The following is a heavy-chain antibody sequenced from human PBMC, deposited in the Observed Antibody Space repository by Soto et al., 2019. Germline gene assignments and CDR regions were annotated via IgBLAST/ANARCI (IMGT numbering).Heavy chain of an antibody. CDR2: VSKDGRGT. V-gene: IGHV3-74*01. D-gene: IGHD1-20*01. CDR3: ASYNWESTSDY. CDR1: GFTFSNFW. J-gene: IGHJ4*02. Sequence: EVHLVESGGGLVQPGGSLRLSCAATGFTFSNFWMYWVRQTPGKGLAWVAGVSKDGRGTRYADSVKGRFTVSRDNAKTTLFLQMNSLRAEDTAVYYCASYNWESTSDYWGQGILVTVSS.